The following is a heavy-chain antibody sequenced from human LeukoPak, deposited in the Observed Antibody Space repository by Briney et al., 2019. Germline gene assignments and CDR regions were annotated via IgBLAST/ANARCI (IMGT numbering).Heavy chain of an antibody. CDR1: GGSFSGYY. CDR3: ARVKGVSTSWLDP. J-gene: IGHJ5*02. V-gene: IGHV4-34*01. Sequence: SETLSLTCAVYGGSFSGYYWSWIRQPPGKGLEWIGEINHSGSTNYNPSLKSRVTISVDTSKNQFSLKLSSVTAADTAVYYCARVKGVSTSWLDPWGQGTLVTVSS. CDR2: INHSGST. D-gene: IGHD2-2*01.